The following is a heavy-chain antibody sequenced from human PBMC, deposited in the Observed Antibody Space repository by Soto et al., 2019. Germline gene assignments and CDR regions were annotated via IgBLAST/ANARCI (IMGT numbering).Heavy chain of an antibody. CDR3: ARQYCGGDCPMPWPS. Sequence: SETLSLTCAVYGGSFSGYYWGWIRQPPGKGLEWIGSIYFRGSTYYNPSLKSRVTVSVDTSKKQFSLKLTSVTAEDTAVYYCARQYCGGDCPMPWPSWGQGTLVTVSS. J-gene: IGHJ5*02. D-gene: IGHD2-21*02. V-gene: IGHV4-34*01. CDR1: GGSFSGYY. CDR2: IYFRGST.